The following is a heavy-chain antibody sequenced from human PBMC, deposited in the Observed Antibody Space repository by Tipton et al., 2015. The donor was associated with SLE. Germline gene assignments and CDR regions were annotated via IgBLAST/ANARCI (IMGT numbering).Heavy chain of an antibody. J-gene: IGHJ6*03. CDR3: ARGVAGYFMYCYMDV. Sequence: TLSLTCTVSGGSISSSSHYWGWIRQPPGKGLEWIGSIFYSGSTSYNPSLQSRVTISVDTSKNQFSLKLNSVTASDTAVYYCARGVAGYFMYCYMDVWGKGTTVTISS. D-gene: IGHD5-18*01. V-gene: IGHV4-39*01. CDR1: GGSISSSSHY. CDR2: IFYSGST.